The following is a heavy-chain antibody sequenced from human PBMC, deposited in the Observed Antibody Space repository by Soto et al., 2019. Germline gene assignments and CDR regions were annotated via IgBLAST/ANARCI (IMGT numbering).Heavy chain of an antibody. CDR3: AKDHEYYDSSSYYY. CDR1: GFTFSSYA. Sequence: EVQLLESGGGLVQPGGSLRLSCAASGFTFSSYAMSWVRQAPGKGLEWVSGISGSGGSTNYADSVKGRFTISRDNSKNTLYLQMNSLRAEDTAVYYCAKDHEYYDSSSYYYWGQGTLVTVSS. CDR2: ISGSGGST. D-gene: IGHD3-22*01. J-gene: IGHJ4*02. V-gene: IGHV3-23*01.